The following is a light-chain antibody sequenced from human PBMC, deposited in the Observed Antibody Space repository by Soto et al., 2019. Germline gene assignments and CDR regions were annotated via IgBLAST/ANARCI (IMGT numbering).Light chain of an antibody. V-gene: IGKV3-20*01. CDR1: QSVSSSY. CDR3: QQYGSSPLT. Sequence: IVLTQSPGPLSLSPGERATLSCRASQSVSSSYLAWYQQKPGQAPRLVIYGASSRATGIPDRFSGSGSATDFTLTISRLEPEDFAVYYCQQYGSSPLTFGGGTKVEIK. CDR2: GAS. J-gene: IGKJ4*01.